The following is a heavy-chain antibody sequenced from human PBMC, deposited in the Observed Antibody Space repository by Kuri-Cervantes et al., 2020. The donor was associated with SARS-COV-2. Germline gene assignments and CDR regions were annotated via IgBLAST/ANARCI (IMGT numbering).Heavy chain of an antibody. CDR1: GYTFNSYG. J-gene: IGHJ3*02. CDR2: ISAYNGNT. CDR3: ATFPNGWGRAENDAFDI. Sequence: ASVKVSFKASGYTFNSYGISCVRQAPGQGLEWMGWISAYNGNTNYAQKLQGRVTMTTDTSTSTAYMELRSLRSDDTAVYYCATFPNGWGRAENDAFDIWGQGTMVTVSS. V-gene: IGHV1-18*01. D-gene: IGHD7-27*01.